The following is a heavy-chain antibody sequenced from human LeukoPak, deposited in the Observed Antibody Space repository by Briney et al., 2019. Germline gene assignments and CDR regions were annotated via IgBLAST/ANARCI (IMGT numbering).Heavy chain of an antibody. J-gene: IGHJ4*02. Sequence: PGGSLRPSCAASGFTFSSYWMSWVRQAPGKGLEWVANIEQDGSEKYYVDSVKGRFTISRDNAKNSLYLQMNSLRAEDTAVYYCARDPDYGDYVNYFDYWGQGTLVTVSS. CDR3: ARDPDYGDYVNYFDY. V-gene: IGHV3-7*01. D-gene: IGHD4-17*01. CDR2: IEQDGSEK. CDR1: GFTFSSYW.